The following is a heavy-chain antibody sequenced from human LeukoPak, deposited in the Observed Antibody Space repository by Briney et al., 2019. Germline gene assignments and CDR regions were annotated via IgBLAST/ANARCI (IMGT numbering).Heavy chain of an antibody. CDR1: GFIVSSNY. Sequence: GGSLRLSCAASGFIVSSNYMTWVRQAPGKGLEWVGRIRNKANTYITKYAASVKGRFTISRDDSKNSLFLQMNSLKAEDTAVYFCARVVDGDFDWFDYWGQGTLVTVSS. CDR3: ARVVDGDFDWFDY. CDR2: IRNKANTYIT. J-gene: IGHJ5*01. D-gene: IGHD3-10*01. V-gene: IGHV3-72*01.